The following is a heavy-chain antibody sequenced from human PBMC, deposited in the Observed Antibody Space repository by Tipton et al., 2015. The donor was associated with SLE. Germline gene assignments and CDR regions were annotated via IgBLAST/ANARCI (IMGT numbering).Heavy chain of an antibody. D-gene: IGHD3-10*01. CDR2: IYYNGGT. Sequence: TLSLTCTVSGGSISSSSYYWGWIRQPPGKGLEWIATIYYNGGTEYNQSLKSRVTISVDTSKNQFSLKLNSVTAADTAVYYCAREEMITVIRGTTGAYWGQGTLVTVSS. CDR3: AREEMITVIRGTTGAY. J-gene: IGHJ4*02. CDR1: GGSISSSSYY. V-gene: IGHV4-39*02.